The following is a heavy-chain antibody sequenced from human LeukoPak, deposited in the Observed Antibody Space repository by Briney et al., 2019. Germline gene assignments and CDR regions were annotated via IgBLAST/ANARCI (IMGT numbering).Heavy chain of an antibody. CDR2: IYYSGST. V-gene: IGHV4-59*01. D-gene: IGHD2-15*01. J-gene: IGHJ6*03. CDR1: GGSISSYY. Sequence: SETLSLTCTVSGGSISSYYWSWIRQPPGKGLEWIGYIYYSGSTNYNPSLKSRVTISVDTSKNQFSLKLSSVTAADTAVYYCARDRGPIVLVDVWGKGTTVTVSS. CDR3: ARDRGPIVLVDV.